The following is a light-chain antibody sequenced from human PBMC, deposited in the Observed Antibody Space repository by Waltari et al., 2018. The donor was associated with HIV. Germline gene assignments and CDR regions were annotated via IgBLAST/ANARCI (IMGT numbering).Light chain of an antibody. V-gene: IGKV1-5*03. CDR2: KAS. CDR1: QRVRYW. J-gene: IGKJ2*01. CDR3: QQYDSYSYT. Sequence: DIQMTQSPSTLSASVGDRVTITCRASQRVRYWLAWYQQKAGEAPKLLIYKASSLGSGVPSRFSGSGSGTEFTLTISSLQPYDSAVYYCQQYDSYSYTFGQGTKLEIK.